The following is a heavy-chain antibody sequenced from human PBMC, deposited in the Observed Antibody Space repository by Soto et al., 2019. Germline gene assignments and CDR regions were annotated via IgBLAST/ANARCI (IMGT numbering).Heavy chain of an antibody. J-gene: IGHJ4*02. Sequence: GGSLRLSCAASGFTFSSYAMSWVRQAPGKGLEWVSAISGSGGSTYYADSVKGRFTISRDNSKNTLYLQMNSLRAEDTVVYYCAKDLSSVVPAAISFGYWGQGTLVTVSS. V-gene: IGHV3-23*01. CDR2: ISGSGGST. CDR3: AKDLSSVVPAAISFGY. CDR1: GFTFSSYA. D-gene: IGHD2-2*02.